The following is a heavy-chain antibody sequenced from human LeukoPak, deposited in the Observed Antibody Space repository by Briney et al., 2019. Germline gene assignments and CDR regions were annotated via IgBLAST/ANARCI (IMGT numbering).Heavy chain of an antibody. CDR2: TTGDDSNP. D-gene: IGHD3-3*01. V-gene: IGHV3-23*01. J-gene: IGHJ4*02. CDR1: GFTFSNYA. Sequence: GGSLSLSCAPSGFTFSNYAMSCVPQAPGEGLDWVASTTGDDSNPYYSASVKGRFTISRDNFKDTLYLQMNSLKAEDTAVYYCAKRRGQGGVTYFDYWGQGTLVTVSS. CDR3: AKRRGQGGVTYFDY.